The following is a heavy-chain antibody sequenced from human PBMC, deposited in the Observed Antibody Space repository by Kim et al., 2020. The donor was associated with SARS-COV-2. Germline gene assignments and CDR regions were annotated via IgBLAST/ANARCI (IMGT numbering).Heavy chain of an antibody. CDR3: ARDYYDRIDY. V-gene: IGHV3-11*04. Sequence: RYHADSVKGRFTISRDNAKNSLYLQMNSLRAEDTAVYYCARDYYDRIDYWGQGTLVTVSS. J-gene: IGHJ4*02. D-gene: IGHD3-22*01. CDR2: R.